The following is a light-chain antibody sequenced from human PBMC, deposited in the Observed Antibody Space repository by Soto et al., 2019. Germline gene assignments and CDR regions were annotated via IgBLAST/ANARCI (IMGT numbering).Light chain of an antibody. V-gene: IGLV2-14*01. Sequence: QSALTQPASVSGSPGQSITISCTGTNSDVGSYNYVSWYQQHPGKAPKLMIYEVSNRPSGVSNRFSGSKSGETASLTISGLQAEDEADYYCSSYTSSSTRVVFGGGTKLTVL. CDR1: NSDVGSYNY. CDR3: SSYTSSSTRVV. CDR2: EVS. J-gene: IGLJ2*01.